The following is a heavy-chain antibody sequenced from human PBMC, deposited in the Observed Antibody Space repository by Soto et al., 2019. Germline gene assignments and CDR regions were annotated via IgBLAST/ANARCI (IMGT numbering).Heavy chain of an antibody. Sequence: PGESLKISCEGVGYSFPNHWIAWVRQRPDKGLEWMGTIYPGDSDMRYSPSFRGQVTISVDKSINTAYLQWDSLKASDTAKYYCARLSRECLSGPDYWGQGTLVTVSS. D-gene: IGHD3-9*01. CDR3: ARLSRECLSGPDY. CDR2: IYPGDSDM. CDR1: GYSFPNHW. V-gene: IGHV5-51*01. J-gene: IGHJ4*02.